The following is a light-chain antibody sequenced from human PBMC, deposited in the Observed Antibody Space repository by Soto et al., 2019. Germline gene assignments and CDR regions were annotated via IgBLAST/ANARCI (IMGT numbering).Light chain of an antibody. J-gene: IGLJ2*01. Sequence: QSVLTQPASVSGSPGQSITISCTGTSSDVGGYNYVSWFQQHPGKAPKLTIYDVSNRPSGVSSRFSGSKSGNTASLTISGLQAEDEADYYCSSYTSISTVVFGGGTKLIVL. V-gene: IGLV2-14*01. CDR1: SSDVGGYNY. CDR2: DVS. CDR3: SSYTSISTVV.